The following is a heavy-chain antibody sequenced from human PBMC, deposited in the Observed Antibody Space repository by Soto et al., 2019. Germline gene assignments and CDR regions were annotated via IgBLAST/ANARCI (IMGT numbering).Heavy chain of an antibody. Sequence: QVQLVQSGAEVKKPGSSVKVSCEASGGTFSSYPINWVRQAPGQGLEWMGGIIPFFGTSNYAQKFQGRVTMTADDSTSTAYMELRSLRSEDTAVYYCARVGHITNYGMDVWGQGTTVTVSS. V-gene: IGHV1-69*01. CDR3: ARVGHITNYGMDV. CDR1: GGTFSSYP. CDR2: IIPFFGTS. J-gene: IGHJ6*02. D-gene: IGHD1-26*01.